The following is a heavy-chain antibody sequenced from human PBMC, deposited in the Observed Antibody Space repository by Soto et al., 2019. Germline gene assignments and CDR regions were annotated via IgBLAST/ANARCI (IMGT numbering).Heavy chain of an antibody. CDR1: GFTFSSYA. D-gene: IGHD1-26*01. CDR2: ISYDGSNK. J-gene: IGHJ4*02. Sequence: PGGSLRLSCAASGFTFSSYAMHWVRQAPGKGLEWVAVISYDGSNKYYADSVKGRFTISRDNSKNTLYLQMNSLRAEDTAVYYCARAQRFWYSDYWGQGTLVTVSS. V-gene: IGHV3-30-3*01. CDR3: ARAQRFWYSDY.